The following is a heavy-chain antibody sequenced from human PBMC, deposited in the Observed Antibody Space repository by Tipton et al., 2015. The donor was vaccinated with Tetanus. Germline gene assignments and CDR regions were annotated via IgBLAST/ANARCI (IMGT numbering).Heavy chain of an antibody. CDR1: GFIFSSYG. CDR2: SWYDGTDK. Sequence: SLRLSCAASGFIFSSYGIHWVRQAPGKGLECVAVSWYDGTDKYYADSVKGRFTISRDNSKNTLYLQMNSLRAEDTAVYYCAREADCNGGSCFSGDFDNWGQGTQVTVSS. J-gene: IGHJ4*02. V-gene: IGHV3-33*01. D-gene: IGHD2-15*01. CDR3: AREADCNGGSCFSGDFDN.